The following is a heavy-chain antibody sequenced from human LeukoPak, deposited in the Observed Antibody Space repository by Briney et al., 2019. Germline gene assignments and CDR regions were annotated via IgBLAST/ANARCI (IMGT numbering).Heavy chain of an antibody. CDR3: AREDDILTGPFDY. CDR2: INHSGST. V-gene: IGHV4-34*01. Sequence: SETLSLTCAVYGGSFSGYYWSWIRQPPGKGLEWIGEINHSGSTNYNPSLKSRVTISVDTSKNQFSLKLSSVTAADTAVYYCAREDDILTGPFDYWGQGTLVTVSS. CDR1: GGSFSGYY. J-gene: IGHJ4*02. D-gene: IGHD3-9*01.